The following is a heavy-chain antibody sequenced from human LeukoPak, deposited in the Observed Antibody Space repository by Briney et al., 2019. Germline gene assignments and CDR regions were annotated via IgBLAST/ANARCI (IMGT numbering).Heavy chain of an antibody. CDR1: GYSISSGYY. CDR2: IYHSGST. D-gene: IGHD3-22*01. CDR3: ARDHTVRDSSGYYRPQYAFDI. Sequence: SETLSLTCTVSGYSISSGYYWGWIRQPPGKGLEWIGSIYHSGSTYYNPSLKSRVTISVDTSENQFSLKLSSVTAADTAVYYCARDHTVRDSSGYYRPQYAFDIWGQGTMVTVSS. V-gene: IGHV4-38-2*02. J-gene: IGHJ3*02.